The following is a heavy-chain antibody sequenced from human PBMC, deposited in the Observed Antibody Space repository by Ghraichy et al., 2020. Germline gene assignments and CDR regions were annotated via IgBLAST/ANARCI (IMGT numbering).Heavy chain of an antibody. CDR1: GASIRSYY. V-gene: IGHV4-59*01. J-gene: IGHJ6*02. CDR2: IYYSGTS. Sequence: SETLSLTCTVSGASIRSYYWSWIRQPPGKGLEWIGYIYYSGTSYYNPSLNSRVTMSLDAPKNQFSLTLSSVTAADTAGYYCAAGPDRMDAWGLGTTVTVSS. CDR3: AAGPDRMDA.